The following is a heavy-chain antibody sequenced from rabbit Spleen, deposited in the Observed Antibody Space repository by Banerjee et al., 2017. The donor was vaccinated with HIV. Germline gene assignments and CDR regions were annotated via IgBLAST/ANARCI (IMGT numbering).Heavy chain of an antibody. CDR3: VRDRRSSGWGVPLYYFNL. J-gene: IGHJ4*01. V-gene: IGHV1S47*01. D-gene: IGHD4-1*01. CDR2: SDPVFGST. Sequence: QEQLVESGGGLVQPGGSLKLSCKTSGFDFSSYGVSWVRQAPGKGLEWIGYSDPVFGSTYYASWVNGRFTISSDNAQNTLYLQLNSLTAADTATYFCVRDRRSSGWGVPLYYFNLWGPGTLVTVS. CDR1: GFDFSSYG.